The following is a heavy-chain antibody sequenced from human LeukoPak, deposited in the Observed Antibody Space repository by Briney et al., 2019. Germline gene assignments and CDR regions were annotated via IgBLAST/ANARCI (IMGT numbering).Heavy chain of an antibody. D-gene: IGHD6-19*01. CDR1: GYTFTGYY. J-gene: IGHJ4*02. CDR3: ARDLEGDSSGWLRALY. CDR2: INPNSGGT. V-gene: IGHV1-2*02. Sequence: GASVKVSCKASGYTFTGYYMHWVRQAPGQGLEWMGWINPNSGGTNYAQKFQGRVTITRDTSASTAYMELSSLRSEDTAVYYCARDLEGDSSGWLRALYWGQGTLVTVSS.